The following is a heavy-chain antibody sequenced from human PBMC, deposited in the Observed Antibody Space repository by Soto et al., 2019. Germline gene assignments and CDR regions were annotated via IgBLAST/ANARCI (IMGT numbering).Heavy chain of an antibody. CDR3: ARDRDGDPYYFDY. CDR2: IDSRGSTI. Sequence: EVQLVESGGALVQPGESLRVSCKASGFTFSTYSMNWVRQAPGKGLEWLSYIDSRGSTIYYADSVKGRFTISRDNAKNSLYLQMNSLRAEDTAVYYCARDRDGDPYYFDYWGQGTLVTVSS. V-gene: IGHV3-48*01. D-gene: IGHD4-17*01. J-gene: IGHJ4*02. CDR1: GFTFSTYS.